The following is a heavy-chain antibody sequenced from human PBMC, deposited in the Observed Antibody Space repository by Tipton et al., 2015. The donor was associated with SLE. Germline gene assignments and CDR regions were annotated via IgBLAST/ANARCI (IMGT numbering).Heavy chain of an antibody. CDR1: GGSISSGSYY. Sequence: LRLSCTVSGGSISSGSYYWSWIRQPAGKGLEWIGYIYTSGSTNYNPSLKSRVTISVDTSKNQFSLKLSSVTAADTAVYYCARPGSVAGTRFDYWGQGTLVTVSS. D-gene: IGHD6-19*01. V-gene: IGHV4-61*09. CDR3: ARPGSVAGTRFDY. CDR2: IYTSGST. J-gene: IGHJ4*02.